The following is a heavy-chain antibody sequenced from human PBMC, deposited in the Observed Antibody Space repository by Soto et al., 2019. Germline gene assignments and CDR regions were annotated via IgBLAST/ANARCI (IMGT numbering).Heavy chain of an antibody. CDR2: IGTAGDT. J-gene: IGHJ4*02. V-gene: IGHV3-13*01. CDR1: GFTFSSYD. D-gene: IGHD4-17*01. CDR3: ARAIDYGDSKCFDY. Sequence: GGSLRLSCAASGFTFSSYDMHWVRQATGKGLEWVSAIGTAGDTYYPGSVKGRFTISRENAKNSLYLQMNSLRAEDTAVYYCARAIDYGDSKCFDYWGQGTLVTVSS.